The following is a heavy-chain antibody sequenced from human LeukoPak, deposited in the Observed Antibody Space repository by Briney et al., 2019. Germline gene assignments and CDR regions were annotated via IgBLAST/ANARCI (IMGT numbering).Heavy chain of an antibody. CDR1: GYTFTSYG. J-gene: IGHJ5*02. V-gene: IGHV1-18*01. D-gene: IGHD4/OR15-4a*01. Sequence: ASEKVSFTASGYTFTSYGISWVRQAPGQGLEWMGWISAYNGNTNYAQKLQGRVTMTTDTSTSTDYMELRSLRSDDTAVYYCARLPGYFGASWGQGTLVTVSS. CDR2: ISAYNGNT. CDR3: ARLPGYFGAS.